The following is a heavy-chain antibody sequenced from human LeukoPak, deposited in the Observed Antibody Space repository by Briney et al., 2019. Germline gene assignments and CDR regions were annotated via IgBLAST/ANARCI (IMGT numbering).Heavy chain of an antibody. CDR2: IRSKAYGGTP. CDR3: TGRRIVGAMF. D-gene: IGHD1-26*01. CDR1: GFTFGDYA. Sequence: PGGSLRLSCTASGFTFGDYAMNWVRQAPGKGVEWVGFIRSKAYGGTPEYAASVKDRFTISRDDSKSITYLEMNSLKTEDTAVYYCTGRRIVGAMFWGQGTLVTVSS. J-gene: IGHJ4*02. V-gene: IGHV3-49*04.